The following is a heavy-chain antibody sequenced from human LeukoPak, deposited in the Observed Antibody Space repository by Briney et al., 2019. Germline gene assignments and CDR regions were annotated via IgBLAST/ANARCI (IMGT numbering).Heavy chain of an antibody. CDR3: AVITYDYYYYYMDV. Sequence: TSETLSLTCTVSGGSISSYYWSWIRQPPGKGLEWIGYIYYSGSTNYNPSLKSRVTISVDTSKNQFSLKLSSVTAADTAVYYCAVITYDYYYYYMDVWGKGTTVTVSS. CDR1: GGSISSYY. V-gene: IGHV4-59*01. J-gene: IGHJ6*03. D-gene: IGHD3-10*01. CDR2: IYYSGST.